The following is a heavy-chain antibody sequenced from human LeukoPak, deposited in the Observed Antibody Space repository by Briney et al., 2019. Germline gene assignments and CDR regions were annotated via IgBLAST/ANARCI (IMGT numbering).Heavy chain of an antibody. J-gene: IGHJ6*02. CDR1: GFTFSSYA. Sequence: GGSLRLSCAASGFTFSSYAMHWVRQAPGKGLEWVAVISYDGSNKYYADSVKGRFTISRDNSKNTLHLQMNSLRAEDTAVYYCARDRRADTDYEHYYYYGMDVWGQGTTVTVSS. CDR2: ISYDGSNK. V-gene: IGHV3-30-3*01. CDR3: ARDRRADTDYEHYYYYGMDV. D-gene: IGHD5-18*01.